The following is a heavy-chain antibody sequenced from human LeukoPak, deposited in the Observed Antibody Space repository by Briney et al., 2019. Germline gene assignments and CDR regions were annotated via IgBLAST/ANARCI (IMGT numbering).Heavy chain of an antibody. CDR1: GFTFSSYW. J-gene: IGHJ4*02. CDR2: IKQDGSEK. Sequence: QPGGSLRLSCAASGFTFSSYWMSWVRQAPGKGLERVANIKQDGSEKYYVDSVRGRFTISRDNAKNSLYLQMNSLRAEDTAVYYCASGPCDGSCYSWWGQGTLVTVSS. V-gene: IGHV3-7*01. D-gene: IGHD2-15*01. CDR3: ASGPCDGSCYSW.